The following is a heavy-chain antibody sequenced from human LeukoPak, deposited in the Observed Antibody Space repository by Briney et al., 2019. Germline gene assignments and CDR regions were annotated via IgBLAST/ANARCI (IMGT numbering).Heavy chain of an antibody. Sequence: GMSRRLSCAASGFSFDAYPMHWVRQAPAKGLEWVSLINEDGGKTFYADSVRGRFTISRDNSKNSLYLQMNSLRTEDTAVYYCVKEIDTLGTNAFDIWGQGTIVTVSS. CDR2: INEDGGKT. CDR1: GFSFDAYP. J-gene: IGHJ3*02. D-gene: IGHD2-15*01. CDR3: VKEIDTLGTNAFDI. V-gene: IGHV3-43*02.